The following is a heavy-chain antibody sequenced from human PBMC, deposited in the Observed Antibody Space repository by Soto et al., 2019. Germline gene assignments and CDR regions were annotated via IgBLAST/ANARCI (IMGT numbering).Heavy chain of an antibody. D-gene: IGHD3-22*01. CDR1: GYSFTSYW. J-gene: IGHJ5*02. CDR3: ARIRNYDSSGYYRNWFDP. CDR2: LYPGDSDT. Sequence: PGESLKISCQGPGYSFTSYWIGWVRQMPGKGLEWMGILYPGDSDTRYSPSFQGQVTISADKSISTAYLQWSSLKASDTAMYYCARIRNYDSSGYYRNWFDPWGQGTLVTVSS. V-gene: IGHV5-51*01.